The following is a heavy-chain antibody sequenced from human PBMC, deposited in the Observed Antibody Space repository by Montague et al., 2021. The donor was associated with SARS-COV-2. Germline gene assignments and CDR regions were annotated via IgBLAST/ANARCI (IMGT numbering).Heavy chain of an antibody. Sequence: SLRLSCAASGFTVSSNNMGWVRQAPGKGLEWVSVIYSGGSTQYADSVKGRFTISRDKSNYTLYLQMNSLRAEDTAVYYCAARADYYYGMDVWGQGTSVTVSS. CDR1: GFTVSSNN. CDR3: AARADYYYGMDV. CDR2: IYSGGST. J-gene: IGHJ6*02. V-gene: IGHV3-66*01.